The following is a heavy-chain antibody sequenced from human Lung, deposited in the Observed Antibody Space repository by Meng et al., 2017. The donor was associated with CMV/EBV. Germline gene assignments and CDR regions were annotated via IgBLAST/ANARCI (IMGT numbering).Heavy chain of an antibody. CDR2: IIPILGTA. J-gene: IGHJ6*02. Sequence: SVKVSCKASGDTSSGYTINWARQAPGRGLGWVGRIIPILGTANYAQKLQGRVTFTADKSTSTAYMELSSLRSEDTAVYYCATDGGLGEVVLTINYHYYALDVWGQRTSVTVSS. CDR1: GDTSSGYT. CDR3: ATDGGLGEVVLTINYHYYALDV. D-gene: IGHD3-10*01. V-gene: IGHV1-69*08.